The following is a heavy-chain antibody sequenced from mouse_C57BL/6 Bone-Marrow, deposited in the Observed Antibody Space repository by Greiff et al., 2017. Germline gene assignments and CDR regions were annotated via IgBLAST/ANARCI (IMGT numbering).Heavy chain of an antibody. Sequence: QVQLQQPGAELVRPGTSVKLSCKASGYTFTSYWMHWVKQRPGQGLEWIGVIDPSDSYTNYNQKFKGKATLTVDTSSSTAYMQRSSLTSEDSAVYYCARDGYYWFAYWGQGTLVTVSA. CDR3: ARDGYYWFAY. CDR2: IDPSDSYT. CDR1: GYTFTSYW. D-gene: IGHD2-3*01. J-gene: IGHJ3*01. V-gene: IGHV1-59*01.